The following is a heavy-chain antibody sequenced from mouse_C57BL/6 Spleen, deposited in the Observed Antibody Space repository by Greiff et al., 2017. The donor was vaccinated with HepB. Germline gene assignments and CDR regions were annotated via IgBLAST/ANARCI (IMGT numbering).Heavy chain of an antibody. D-gene: IGHD2-2*01. CDR3: ARAVTTTGRGYFDY. V-gene: IGHV5-12*01. Sequence: EVKLVESGGGLVQPGGSLKLSCAASGFTFSDYYMYWVRQTPEKRLEWVAYISNGGGSTYYPDTVKGRFTISRDNAKNTLYLQMSRLKSEDTAMYYCARAVTTTGRGYFDYWGQGTTLTVSS. CDR1: GFTFSDYY. J-gene: IGHJ2*01. CDR2: ISNGGGST.